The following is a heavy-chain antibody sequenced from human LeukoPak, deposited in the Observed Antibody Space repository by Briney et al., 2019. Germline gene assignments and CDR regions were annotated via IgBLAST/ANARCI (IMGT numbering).Heavy chain of an antibody. D-gene: IGHD5-18*01. CDR2: IYYSGST. J-gene: IGHJ5*02. V-gene: IGHV4-39*07. Sequence: PSETLSLTCTVSGGSISSSSYYWGWIRQPPGKGLEWIGSIYYSGSTYYNPSLKSRVTISVDTSKNQFSLKLSSVTAADTAVYYCARDALRYSYGLGQGFDPWGQGTLVTVSS. CDR1: GGSISSSSYY. CDR3: ARDALRYSYGLGQGFDP.